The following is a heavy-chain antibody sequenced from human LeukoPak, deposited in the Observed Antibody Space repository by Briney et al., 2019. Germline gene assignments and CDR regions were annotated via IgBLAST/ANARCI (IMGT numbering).Heavy chain of an antibody. Sequence: PSETLSLTCTVSGGSISSSSYFWGWIRQPPGKGLEWIGSIYYSGSTYYNPSLKSRVTISVDTSKNQFSLKLSSVTAADTAVYYCARDPDYYDSSGQASDAFDIWGQGTMVTVSS. J-gene: IGHJ3*02. CDR1: GGSISSSSYF. V-gene: IGHV4-39*07. D-gene: IGHD3-22*01. CDR2: IYYSGST. CDR3: ARDPDYYDSSGQASDAFDI.